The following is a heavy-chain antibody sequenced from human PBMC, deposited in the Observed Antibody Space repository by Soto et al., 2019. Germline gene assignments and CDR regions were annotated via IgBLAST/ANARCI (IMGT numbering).Heavy chain of an antibody. CDR1: GGSISSYY. Sequence: SETLSLTCTVSGGSISSYYWSWIRQPPGKGLEWIGYIYYSGSTNYNPSLKSRVTISVDTSKNQFSLKLSSVTAADTAVYYCARDYRGTLDYWGQGTLVTVSS. CDR2: IYYSGST. D-gene: IGHD2-15*01. J-gene: IGHJ4*02. CDR3: ARDYRGTLDY. V-gene: IGHV4-59*01.